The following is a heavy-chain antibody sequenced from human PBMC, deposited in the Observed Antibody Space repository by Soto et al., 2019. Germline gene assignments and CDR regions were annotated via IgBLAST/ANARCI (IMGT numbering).Heavy chain of an antibody. CDR2: IYPSGTT. Sequence: PSEALSLTCAVSGGSISSSNWWSLVRQPPGKGLEWIVEIYPSGTTNYIPSLKSRGTISVDTSRKQFFLKVTSVSAADTAVYYCATSLWFGTQPEIWGPGTLVTVSS. J-gene: IGHJ4*02. D-gene: IGHD3-10*01. V-gene: IGHV4-4*02. CDR1: GGSISSSNW. CDR3: ATSLWFGTQPEI.